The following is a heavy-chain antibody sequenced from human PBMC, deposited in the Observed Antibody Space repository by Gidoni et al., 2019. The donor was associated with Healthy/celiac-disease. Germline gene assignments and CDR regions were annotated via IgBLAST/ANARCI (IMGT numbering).Heavy chain of an antibody. CDR1: GFSLSTSGVG. J-gene: IGHJ1*01. D-gene: IGHD3-22*01. CDR2: IYWDDDK. CDR3: AHSMYYYDSSGYSAAEYFQH. V-gene: IGHV2-5*02. Sequence: QITLKESGPTLVKPTQTLTLTCTFSGFSLSTSGVGVGWIRQPPGKALEWLALIYWDDDKRYSPSLKSRLTITKDTSKNQVVLTMTNMDPVDTATYYCAHSMYYYDSSGYSAAEYFQHWGQGTLVTVSS.